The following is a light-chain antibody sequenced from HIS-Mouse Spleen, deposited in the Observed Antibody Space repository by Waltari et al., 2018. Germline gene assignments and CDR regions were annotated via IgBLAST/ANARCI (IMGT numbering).Light chain of an antibody. J-gene: IGKJ4*01. Sequence: AIRMTQSPSSLSASTGDRVTITCRASQGISSYLAWYQQKPGKAPKLLIYAASTLQSGVPSRFSGGGSGTDFTLTISCLQSEDFATYYCQQYYSYPRLTFGGGTKVEIK. CDR3: QQYYSYPRLT. V-gene: IGKV1-8*01. CDR2: AAS. CDR1: QGISSY.